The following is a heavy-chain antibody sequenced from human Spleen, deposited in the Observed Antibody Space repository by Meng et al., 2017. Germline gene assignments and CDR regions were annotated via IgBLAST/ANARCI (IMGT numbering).Heavy chain of an antibody. CDR1: GGSISSSSYY. D-gene: IGHD3-22*01. J-gene: IGHJ4*02. CDR2: IYYRGST. CDR3: ARDSAYYDSSGYYNF. V-gene: IGHV4-39*07. Sequence: LHAQASGPGLVKPPETLSLTCTVSGGSISSSSYYWGWIRQPPGKGLEWIGSIYYRGSTHYNPSLKSRVTISVDTSKNQFSLKLTSVTAADTAVYYCARDSAYYDSSGYYNFWGQGTLVTVSS.